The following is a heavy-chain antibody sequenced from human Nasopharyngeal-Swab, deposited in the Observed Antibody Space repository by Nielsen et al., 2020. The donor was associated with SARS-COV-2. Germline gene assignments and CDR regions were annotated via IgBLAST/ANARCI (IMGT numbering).Heavy chain of an antibody. J-gene: IGHJ6*02. V-gene: IGHV1-2*04. D-gene: IGHD1-7*01. CDR1: GYTFTGYY. CDR2: TNPNSGGT. Sequence: ASVKVSCKASGYTFTGYYMHWVRQAPGQGLEWMGWTNPNSGGTNYAQKFQGWVTMTRDTSISTAYMELSRLRSDDTAVYYCARAADKLRASVSPNYGMDVWGQGTTVTVSS. CDR3: ARAADKLRASVSPNYGMDV.